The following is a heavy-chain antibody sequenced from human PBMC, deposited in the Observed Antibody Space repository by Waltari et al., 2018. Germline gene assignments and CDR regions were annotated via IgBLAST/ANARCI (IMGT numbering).Heavy chain of an antibody. CDR2: IYYSGST. Sequence: QVQLQESGPGLVKPSETLSLTCTVSGGSISRHSWRWIRQPPGKGLEWIGYIYYSGSTIDNPSRESRVNISVDTSKNRFALKLSSVTAADTAVYYCAAGGDYDSLTGYDNVAYFQHWGQGTLVTVSS. D-gene: IGHD3-9*01. V-gene: IGHV4-59*11. CDR3: AAGGDYDSLTGYDNVAYFQH. CDR1: GGSISRHS. J-gene: IGHJ1*01.